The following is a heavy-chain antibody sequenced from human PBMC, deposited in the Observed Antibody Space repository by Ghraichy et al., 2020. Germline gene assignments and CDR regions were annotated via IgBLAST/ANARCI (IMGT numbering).Heavy chain of an antibody. D-gene: IGHD2-8*01. CDR2: ISYDGSNK. V-gene: IGHV3-30-3*01. CDR3: ARSHIALMVYAIGN. Sequence: GGSLRLSCAASGFTFSSYAMHWVRQAPGKGLEWVAVISYDGSNKYYADSVKGRFTISRDNSKNTLYLQMNSLRAEDTAVYYCARSHIALMVYAIGNWGQGTLVTVSS. CDR1: GFTFSSYA. J-gene: IGHJ4*02.